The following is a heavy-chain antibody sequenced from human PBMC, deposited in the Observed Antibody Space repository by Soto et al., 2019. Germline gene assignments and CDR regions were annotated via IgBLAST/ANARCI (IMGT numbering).Heavy chain of an antibody. CDR3: AKARYCSSTSCYAALFDY. J-gene: IGHJ4*02. Sequence: EVQLVASGGGFVQPGGSLRLSCVASGFTFDDYAMHWVRQAPGKGLEWVSLISWDGGSTYYADSVKGRFTISRDNSKNSLYLQMNSLRAEDTALYYCAKARYCSSTSCYAALFDYWGQGTPVTVSS. V-gene: IGHV3-43D*04. D-gene: IGHD2-2*01. CDR2: ISWDGGST. CDR1: GFTFDDYA.